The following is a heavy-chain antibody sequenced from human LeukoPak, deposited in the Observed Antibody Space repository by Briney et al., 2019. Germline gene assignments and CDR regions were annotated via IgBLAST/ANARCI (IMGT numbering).Heavy chain of an antibody. D-gene: IGHD1-26*01. CDR1: GFTFSSYS. J-gene: IGHJ4*02. V-gene: IGHV3-21*01. CDR3: ARGGGSYDY. Sequence: PGGSLRLSCAASGFTFSSYSINWVRQAPGKGLEWVASISGDRNNIHYADSVRGRFNISRDNAKTSLYLQMNSLRADDTAVYYCARGGGSYDYWGQGTLVTVSS. CDR2: ISGDRNNI.